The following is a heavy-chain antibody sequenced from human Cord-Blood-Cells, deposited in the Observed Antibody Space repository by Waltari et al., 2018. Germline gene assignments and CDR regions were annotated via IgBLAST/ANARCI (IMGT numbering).Heavy chain of an antibody. V-gene: IGHV4-34*01. J-gene: IGHJ4*02. Sequence: QVQLQQWGAGLLKPSETLSLTCAVYGGSFSGYYWSWIRQPPGKGLEWIGEINHSGSTNYSPALKSRVAISVETSKNQFSLKLSSVTAADTAVYYCARQPETTYCFDYWGQGTLVTVSS. CDR3: ARQPETTYCFDY. D-gene: IGHD1-1*01. CDR2: INHSGST. CDR1: GGSFSGYY.